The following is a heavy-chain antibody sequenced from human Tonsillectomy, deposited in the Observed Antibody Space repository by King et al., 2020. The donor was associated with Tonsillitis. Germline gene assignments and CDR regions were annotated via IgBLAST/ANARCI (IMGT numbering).Heavy chain of an antibody. D-gene: IGHD3-3*01. CDR1: GYTFTSYG. Sequence: VQLVQSGAEVKKPGASVKVSCKASGYTFTSYGISWVRQAPGQGLEWMGWISAYNGNTNYAQKLQGRVTMTTDTSTRTAYMELRSLRSDDTAVYYCARDYDDFWSGSGGWFDPWGQGTLVTVSS. CDR3: ARDYDDFWSGSGGWFDP. CDR2: ISAYNGNT. V-gene: IGHV1-18*01. J-gene: IGHJ5*02.